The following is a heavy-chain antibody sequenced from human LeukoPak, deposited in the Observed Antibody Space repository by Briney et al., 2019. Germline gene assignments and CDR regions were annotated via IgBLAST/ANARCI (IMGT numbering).Heavy chain of an antibody. CDR3: AKDLDY. V-gene: IGHV3-9*01. Sequence: AGGSLRLSCAASGFTFDDYAMRWVRQAPGKGLEWVSGISWNSGSIGYADSVKGRFTISRDNAKNSLYLQMNSLRAEDTALYYCAKDLDYWGQGTLVTVSS. CDR2: ISWNSGSI. J-gene: IGHJ4*02. CDR1: GFTFDDYA.